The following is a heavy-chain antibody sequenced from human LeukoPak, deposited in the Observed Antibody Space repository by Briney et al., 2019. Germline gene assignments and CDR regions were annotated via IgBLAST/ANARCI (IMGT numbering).Heavy chain of an antibody. D-gene: IGHD2-2*01. CDR3: AKAAYCTSTSCHFSGYAQRPLDS. Sequence: PGGSLRLSCAASGFTFNTYGIHWVRQAPGKGLEWVAGISSDGSSKDYADSVKGRFTISRDNSKNTLYLQMNSLRAEDTAVYYCAKAAYCTSTSCHFSGYAQRPLDSWGQGTLVTVSS. CDR1: GFTFNTYG. V-gene: IGHV3-30*18. CDR2: ISSDGSSK. J-gene: IGHJ4*02.